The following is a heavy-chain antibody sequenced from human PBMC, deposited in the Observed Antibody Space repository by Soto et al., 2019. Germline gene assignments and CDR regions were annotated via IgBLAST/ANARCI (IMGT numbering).Heavy chain of an antibody. CDR1: GGSVSSGSYY. D-gene: IGHD2-8*02. V-gene: IGHV4-61*01. Sequence: SETLSLTCTVSGGSVSSGSYYWSWIRQPPGKGREGIGYIYYSGSTNYNPSLKSRVTISVDTSKNQFSLKLSSVTAADTAVYYCATGSTGRAYGDYYDYWGQGTLVTVSS. CDR3: ATGSTGRAYGDYYDY. J-gene: IGHJ4*02. CDR2: IYYSGST.